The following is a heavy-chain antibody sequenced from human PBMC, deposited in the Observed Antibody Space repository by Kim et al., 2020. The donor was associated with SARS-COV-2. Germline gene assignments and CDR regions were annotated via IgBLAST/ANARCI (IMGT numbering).Heavy chain of an antibody. V-gene: IGHV3-21*01. CDR1: GFTFSSYS. Sequence: GGSLRLSCAASGFTFSSYSMNWVRQAPGKGLEWVSSISSSSSYIYYADSVKGRFTISRDNAKNSLYLQMNSLRAEDTAVYYCARELLRPLYYYYGMDVWGQGTTVTVS. J-gene: IGHJ6*02. CDR3: ARELLRPLYYYYGMDV. CDR2: ISSSSSYI. D-gene: IGHD1-26*01.